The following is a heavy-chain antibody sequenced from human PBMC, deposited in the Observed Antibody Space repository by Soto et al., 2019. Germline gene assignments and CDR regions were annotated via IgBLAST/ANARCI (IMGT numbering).Heavy chain of an antibody. Sequence: EVQLVESGGTLVQPGGSLKLSCAASGFDASVNFMTWVRQAPGKGLEWVTAINNAGSTFYADSVKGRFSISGDDSKNTLALQMNSLRVEDTAMYYCVSENYSYGMDVWGQGTAVTVSS. CDR3: VSENYSYGMDV. CDR2: INNAGST. J-gene: IGHJ6*02. CDR1: GFDASVNF. V-gene: IGHV3-66*01.